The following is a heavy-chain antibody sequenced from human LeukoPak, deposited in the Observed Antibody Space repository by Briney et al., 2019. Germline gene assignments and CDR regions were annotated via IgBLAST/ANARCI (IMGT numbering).Heavy chain of an antibody. D-gene: IGHD3-10*01. CDR3: ASRVYGLGSFNY. CDR2: IYNSGTT. V-gene: IGHV4-39*01. CDR1: GDSISSTSYY. Sequence: PSETLSLTCTVSGDSISSTSYYWDWIRQPPGKGLEWIGGIYNSGTTYYNPSLKSRVTISVDTSKNRFSLKVSSVTAADTAVYYCASRVYGLGSFNYWGQGTLVTVSS. J-gene: IGHJ4*01.